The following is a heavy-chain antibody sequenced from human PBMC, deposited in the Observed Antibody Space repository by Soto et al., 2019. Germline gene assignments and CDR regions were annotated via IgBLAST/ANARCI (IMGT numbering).Heavy chain of an antibody. V-gene: IGHV4-39*01. CDR3: APLSVSLSGPYGIPV. Sequence: SETLSLTCSVSGYSVSSSDYYWAWIRQPPGKGLEWIGSMFYSGLTYYNPSLKSRVTLSVDTSKNQFSVRLNSVTAADTAVYYCAPLSVSLSGPYGIPVWGQGTTVTVSS. CDR2: MFYSGLT. J-gene: IGHJ6*02. D-gene: IGHD2-15*01. CDR1: GYSVSSSDYY.